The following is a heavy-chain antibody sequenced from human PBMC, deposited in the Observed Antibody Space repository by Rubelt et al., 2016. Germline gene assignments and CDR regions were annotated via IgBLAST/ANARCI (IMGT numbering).Heavy chain of an antibody. CDR1: GYTFTGYY. CDR3: AREFPDF. V-gene: IGHV1-2*06. Sequence: QVQLVQSGAEVKKPGASVKVSCKASGYTFTGYYMHWVRQAPGQALEWMGLITCNNGGANYAQKFQGRVTMTRDRAITPTYMGMGSLRSDETAVYYCAREFPDFWGQGTLVTVSS. CDR2: ITCNNGGA. J-gene: IGHJ4*02.